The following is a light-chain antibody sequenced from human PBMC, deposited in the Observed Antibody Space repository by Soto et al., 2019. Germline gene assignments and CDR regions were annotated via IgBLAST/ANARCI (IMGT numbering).Light chain of an antibody. V-gene: IGKV3-20*01. Sequence: EIVLTQSPGTLSLSPGERATLSCRASQSFISSYLAWYQQKPGQAPRLLIYNAFNRATGIPDRFSGSGSGTDFTLTISRLEPEDFAVYYCQQYGSSPGTFGGGTKVDI. CDR2: NAF. CDR3: QQYGSSPGT. J-gene: IGKJ4*01. CDR1: QSFISSY.